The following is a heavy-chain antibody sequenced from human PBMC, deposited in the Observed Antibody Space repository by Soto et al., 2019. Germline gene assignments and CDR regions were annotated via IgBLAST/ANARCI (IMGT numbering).Heavy chain of an antibody. D-gene: IGHD2-15*01. CDR2: IYYSGST. Sequence: PSETLSLTCTVSGGSISSSSYYGGWIRQPPGKGQECIGSIYYSGSTYYNPSLKSRVTISVDTSKNQFSLKLTSVTAADTAVYYCAMTLVSATDYVDYWGQETLFTVCS. J-gene: IGHJ4*02. V-gene: IGHV4-39*01. CDR1: GGSISSSSYY. CDR3: AMTLVSATDYVDY.